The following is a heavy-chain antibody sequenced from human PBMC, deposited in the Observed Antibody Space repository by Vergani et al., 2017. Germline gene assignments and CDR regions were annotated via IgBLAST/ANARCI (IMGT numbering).Heavy chain of an antibody. CDR2: IVVGSGNT. J-gene: IGHJ6*02. D-gene: IGHD2-2*01. Sequence: QMQLVQSGPEVKKPGTSVKVSCKASGFTFTSSAMQWVRQARGQRLAWIGWIVVGSGNTNYAQKFQERVTITRDMSTSTAYMELSSLRSEDTAVYYCAKVGVPAHQVHGMDVWGQGTTVTVSS. CDR3: AKVGVPAHQVHGMDV. CDR1: GFTFTSSA. V-gene: IGHV1-58*02.